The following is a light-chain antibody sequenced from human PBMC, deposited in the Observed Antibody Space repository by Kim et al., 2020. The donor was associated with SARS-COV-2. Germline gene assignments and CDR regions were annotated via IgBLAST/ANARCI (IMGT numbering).Light chain of an antibody. Sequence: EIVLTQSPATLSLSPGERGTLSCRASQSVGNSLAWYQQKPGQPPRLLIYDVSNRASGIPPRFSGSGSGTDFTLTISDLEPEDFAVYYCQQRADWPLTFGGGTKVDIK. J-gene: IGKJ4*01. CDR1: QSVGNS. CDR2: DVS. V-gene: IGKV3-11*01. CDR3: QQRADWPLT.